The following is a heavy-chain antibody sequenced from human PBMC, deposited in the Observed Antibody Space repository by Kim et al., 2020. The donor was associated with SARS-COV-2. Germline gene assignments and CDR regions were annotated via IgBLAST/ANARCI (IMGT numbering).Heavy chain of an antibody. CDR3: ARDPPEGDAFDI. CDR1: GGSISSYY. CDR2: IYYSGST. V-gene: IGHV4-59*01. Sequence: SETLSLTCTVSGGSISSYYWSWIRQPPGKGLEWIGYIYYSGSTNYNPSLKSRVTISVDTSKNQFSLKLSSVTAADTAVYYCARDPPEGDAFDIWGQGTMVTVSS. J-gene: IGHJ3*02.